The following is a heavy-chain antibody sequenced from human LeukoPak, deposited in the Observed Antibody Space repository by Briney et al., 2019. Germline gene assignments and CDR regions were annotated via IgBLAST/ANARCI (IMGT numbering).Heavy chain of an antibody. CDR2: INPKSGGT. CDR3: ARDLGEIAMAGMFSTQSHFDR. J-gene: IGHJ4*02. Sequence: ASVKVSCKASGYMFTDYYMHWVRQAPGHGLEWMGWINPKSGGTNYAQKFQGRVTMTRDTSINTGYMDLSGLRSDDTAVYFCARDLGEIAMAGMFSTQSHFDRWGQGTLVTVSS. D-gene: IGHD6-19*01. CDR1: GYMFTDYY. V-gene: IGHV1-2*02.